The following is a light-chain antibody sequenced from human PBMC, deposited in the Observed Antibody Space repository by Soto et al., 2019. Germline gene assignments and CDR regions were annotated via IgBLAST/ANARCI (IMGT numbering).Light chain of an antibody. CDR2: KAS. J-gene: IGKJ1*01. Sequence: DKLVTNSPCTXSGPLGDRVTSSCRASQTISSWLAWYQKKPGKAXKXXXYKASTLKSGVPSRFSGSGSGTDFNLTISSLQPDDFAPYYCQHYQSCSAAFGQGTQVDI. V-gene: IGKV1-5*03. CDR1: QTISSW. CDR3: QHYQSCSAA.